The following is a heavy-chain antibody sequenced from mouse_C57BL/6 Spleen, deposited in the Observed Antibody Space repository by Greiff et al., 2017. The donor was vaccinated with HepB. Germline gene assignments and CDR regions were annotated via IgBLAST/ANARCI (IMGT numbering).Heavy chain of an antibody. J-gene: IGHJ3*01. CDR1: GYAFSSSW. Sequence: LVESGPELVKPGASVKISCKASGYAFSSSWMNWVKQRPGKGLEWIGRIYPGDGDTNYNGKFKGKATLTADKSSSTAYMQLSSLTSEDSAVYFCYYYGSSSAWFAYWGQGTLVTVSA. D-gene: IGHD1-1*01. CDR2: IYPGDGDT. V-gene: IGHV1-82*01. CDR3: YYYGSSSAWFAY.